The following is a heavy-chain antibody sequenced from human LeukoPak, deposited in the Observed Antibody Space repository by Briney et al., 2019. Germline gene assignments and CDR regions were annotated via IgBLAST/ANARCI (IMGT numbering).Heavy chain of an antibody. J-gene: IGHJ4*02. CDR1: GGSFRVYY. D-gene: IGHD6-13*01. V-gene: IGHV4-34*01. CDR3: ARGSASGTAFDY. Sequence: PSETLSLTCAVYGGSFRVYYWSWIRQPPGKGLEWIGEINHSGSTNYNPSLKSRVTISVDTSKNQFSLKLSSVTAADTAVYYCARGSASGTAFDYWGKGTLVTVSS. CDR2: INHSGST.